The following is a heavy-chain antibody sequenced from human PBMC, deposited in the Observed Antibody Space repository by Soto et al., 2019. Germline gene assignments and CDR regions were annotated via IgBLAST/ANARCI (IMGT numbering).Heavy chain of an antibody. CDR3: ARDGAWRGFDV. CDR2: IDRVGIT. V-gene: IGHV4-30-2*01. J-gene: IGHJ6*02. D-gene: IGHD1-26*01. CDR1: HADTGRRARF. Sequence: TCVLSHADTGRRARFRSWACKRPGKGLQWIGCIDRVGITYYNPSLESRVAISVARYKNQFSLKLTSVTAADTALYFCARDGAWRGFDVWGQGHRVT.